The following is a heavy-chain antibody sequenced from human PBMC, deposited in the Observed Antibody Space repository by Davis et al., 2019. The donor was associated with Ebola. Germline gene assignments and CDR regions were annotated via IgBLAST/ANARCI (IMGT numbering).Heavy chain of an antibody. Sequence: GESLKISCAASGFTFSSYSMNWVRQAPGKGLEWVSYISSSSSTIYYADSVKGRFTISRDNSKNTLYLQMNSLRAEDTAVYYCAKVFSELGYCSSTSCPGFDYWGQGTLVTVSS. D-gene: IGHD2-2*01. CDR1: GFTFSSYS. CDR3: AKVFSELGYCSSTSCPGFDY. CDR2: ISSSSSTI. V-gene: IGHV3-48*01. J-gene: IGHJ4*02.